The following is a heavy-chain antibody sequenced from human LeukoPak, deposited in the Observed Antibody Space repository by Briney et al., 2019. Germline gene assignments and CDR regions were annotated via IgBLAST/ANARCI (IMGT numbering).Heavy chain of an antibody. CDR1: GGSISSYY. CDR3: ATVRSKDVWRSYETYDYYYYMDV. D-gene: IGHD3-16*01. CDR2: IYYSGST. J-gene: IGHJ6*03. Sequence: SETLSLTCTVSGGSISSYYWSWIRQPPGKGLEWIGYIYYSGSTNYNPSLKSRVTMSVDTSTNQFSLKLSSVTAADTAVYYCATVRSKDVWRSYETYDYYYYMDVWGKGTTVTISS. V-gene: IGHV4-59*12.